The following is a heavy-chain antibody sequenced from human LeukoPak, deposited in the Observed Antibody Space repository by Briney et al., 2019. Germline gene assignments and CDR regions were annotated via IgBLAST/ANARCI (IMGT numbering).Heavy chain of an antibody. CDR2: IYYSGST. V-gene: IGHV4-59*01. CDR1: GGSISSYY. J-gene: IGHJ4*02. CDR3: ARERSPFDY. Sequence: SETLSLTCTVSGGSISSYYWSWIRQPPGKGLEWIGYIYYSGSTNYNPSLKSRVTISVDTSKNQFSLKLSSVTAADTAVYYCARERSPFDYWGQGTLVTVSS.